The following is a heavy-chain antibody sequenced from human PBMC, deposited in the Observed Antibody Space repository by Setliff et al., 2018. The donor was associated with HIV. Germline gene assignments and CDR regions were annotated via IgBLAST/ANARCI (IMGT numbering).Heavy chain of an antibody. CDR1: GFTFSGYW. Sequence: GGSLRLSCAASGFTFSGYWMHWVRQAPGKGLVWVSRINSDGSSTTYADSVKGRFTISRDDAKNTLYLQMNSLRAEDTAVYYCARGGSNSWSPFDYWGQGTLVTVSS. V-gene: IGHV3-74*01. CDR3: ARGGSNSWSPFDY. CDR2: INSDGSST. J-gene: IGHJ4*02. D-gene: IGHD6-13*01.